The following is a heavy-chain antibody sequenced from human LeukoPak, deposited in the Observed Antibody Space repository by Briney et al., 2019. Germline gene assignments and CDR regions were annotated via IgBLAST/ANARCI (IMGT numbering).Heavy chain of an antibody. CDR3: AKDQSAKGYSPRGVFDL. J-gene: IGHJ2*01. Sequence: HPGGSLRLSCAASGFTFSSYAMSWVRQAPGKGLEWVSAISGSGGSTYYADSVKGRFTISRDNSKNTLYLQMNSLRAEDTAVYYCAKDQSAKGYSPRGVFDLWGRGTLVTVSS. CDR2: ISGSGGST. D-gene: IGHD6-13*01. V-gene: IGHV3-23*01. CDR1: GFTFSSYA.